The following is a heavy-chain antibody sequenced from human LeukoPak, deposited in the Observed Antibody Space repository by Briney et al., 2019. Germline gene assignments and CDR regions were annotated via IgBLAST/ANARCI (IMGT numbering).Heavy chain of an antibody. J-gene: IGHJ4*02. CDR1: GFTFSPYE. D-gene: IGHD5-24*01. Sequence: GGSLRLSCAASGFTFSPYEMIWVRQAPGKGLDWLSYISSSSNTIYYADSVKGRFTISRDDAKSSLYLHMSDLRVEDTAVYYCARDSGRGLDHWGPGTLVTVSS. CDR3: ARDSGRGLDH. V-gene: IGHV3-48*03. CDR2: ISSSSNTI.